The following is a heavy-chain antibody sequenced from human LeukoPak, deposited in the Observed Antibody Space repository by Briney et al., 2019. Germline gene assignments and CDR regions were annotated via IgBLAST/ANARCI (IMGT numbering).Heavy chain of an antibody. Sequence: GRSLRLSCAASGFPFNDYAMHWVRQAPGKGLEWVSGVNWNGDDTGYADSVKGRFTISRDNAKNSLYLQMNSLRAEDAAAYYCVRARGAGPGAHFDYWGQGTLVTVSS. J-gene: IGHJ4*02. CDR1: GFPFNDYA. CDR3: VRARGAGPGAHFDY. V-gene: IGHV3-9*01. D-gene: IGHD3-10*01. CDR2: VNWNGDDT.